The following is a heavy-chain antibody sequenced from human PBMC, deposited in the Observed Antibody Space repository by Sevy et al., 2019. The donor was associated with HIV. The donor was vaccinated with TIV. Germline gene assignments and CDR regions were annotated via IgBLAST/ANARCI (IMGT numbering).Heavy chain of an antibody. CDR1: GFTFSNYA. V-gene: IGHV3-23*01. J-gene: IGHJ6*02. Sequence: GGSLRLSCVASGFTFSNYAINWARQAPGKGLEWVSSISSGGDKTYYADSVKGRFPISRDNSKNKLYLEVDSLRAEDTAMYYCAKGVGRYCSGSRCFFYYGMDAWGQGTTVTVSS. CDR3: AKGVGRYCSGSRCFFYYGMDA. D-gene: IGHD2-15*01. CDR2: ISSGGDKT.